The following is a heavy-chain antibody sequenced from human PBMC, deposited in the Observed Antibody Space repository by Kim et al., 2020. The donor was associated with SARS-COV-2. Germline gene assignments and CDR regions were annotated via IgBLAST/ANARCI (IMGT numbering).Heavy chain of an antibody. D-gene: IGHD3-3*01. CDR3: ARWNFYTPDY. CDR1: GFNFGIYW. Sequence: GGSLRLSCAASGFNFGIYWMSWVRQAPGKGLEWVANIKFDESQKNYVDSVKGRFTISRDNAKNSVFLQMNSLRFEDTGVYFCARWNFYTPDYWGPGTRVSVSS. V-gene: IGHV3-7*01. CDR2: IKFDESQK. J-gene: IGHJ4*02.